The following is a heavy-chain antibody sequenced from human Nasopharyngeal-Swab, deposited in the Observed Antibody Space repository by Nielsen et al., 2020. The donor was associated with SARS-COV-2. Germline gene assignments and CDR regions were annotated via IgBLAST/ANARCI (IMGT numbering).Heavy chain of an antibody. CDR1: GGSISSGGYY. Sequence: SETLSLTCAVSGGSISSGGYYWSWIRQPPGKGLEWLGYISYSGNTNYNPSLKSRVTISVDTSKNQCSLRLTSVTAADTAIYYCASLPYCSSDTCYPIDLWGQGTLVTVSS. CDR2: ISYSGNT. D-gene: IGHD2-2*01. V-gene: IGHV4-61*08. J-gene: IGHJ5*02. CDR3: ASLPYCSSDTCYPIDL.